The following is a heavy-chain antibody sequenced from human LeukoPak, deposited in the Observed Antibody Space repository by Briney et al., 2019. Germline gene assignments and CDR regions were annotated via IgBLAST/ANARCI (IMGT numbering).Heavy chain of an antibody. D-gene: IGHD3-22*01. CDR2: ISSSSSTI. Sequence: GGSLRLSCAASGCSFSSYSMNWVRQAPGKGLEWVSYISSSSSTIYYADSVKGRFTISRDNAKNSLYLQLNSLRDEDTAVYYCARLCRNYYDSSSLDYWGQGTLVTVSS. J-gene: IGHJ4*02. V-gene: IGHV3-48*02. CDR3: ARLCRNYYDSSSLDY. CDR1: GCSFSSYS.